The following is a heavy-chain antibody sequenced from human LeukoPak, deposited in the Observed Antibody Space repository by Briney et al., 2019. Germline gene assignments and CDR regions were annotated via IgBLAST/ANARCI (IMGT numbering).Heavy chain of an antibody. CDR3: AKDSYSGSYYFDY. Sequence: GGSLRLSCAASGFTFSSYAMSWVRQAPGKGLEWVSAISGSGGSTYYADSVKGRFTISRDNSKNTPYLQMNSLRAEDTAVYYCAKDSYSGSYYFDYWGQGTLITVSS. CDR2: ISGSGGST. D-gene: IGHD1-26*01. J-gene: IGHJ4*02. V-gene: IGHV3-23*01. CDR1: GFTFSSYA.